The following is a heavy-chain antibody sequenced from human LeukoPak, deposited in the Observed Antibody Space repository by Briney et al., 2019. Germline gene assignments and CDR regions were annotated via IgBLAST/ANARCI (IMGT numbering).Heavy chain of an antibody. CDR2: IYPGDSDT. CDR1: GYSFTSYW. J-gene: IGHJ4*02. D-gene: IGHD6-19*01. V-gene: IGHV5-51*03. Sequence: KPGESLKISCKGSGYSFTSYWIGWVRQMPGKGLEWMGIIYPGDSDTRYSPSFQGQVTISADKSISTAYLQWSSLKASDTAMYYCARYRPHFHLSGWAFDYWGQGTLVTVSS. CDR3: ARYRPHFHLSGWAFDY.